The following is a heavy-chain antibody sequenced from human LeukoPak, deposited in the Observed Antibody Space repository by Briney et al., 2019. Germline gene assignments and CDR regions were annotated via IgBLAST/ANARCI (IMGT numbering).Heavy chain of an antibody. V-gene: IGHV3-30*04. CDR3: ARGSSSWYPFFDY. J-gene: IGHJ4*02. D-gene: IGHD6-13*01. CDR2: ISYDGSNK. CDR1: GFTFSSYA. Sequence: GSLRLSCAASGFTFSSYAMHWVRQAPGKGLEWVAVISYDGSNKYYADSVKGRFTISRDNSKNTLYLQMNSLRAEDTAVYYCARGSSSWYPFFDYWGQGTLVTVSS.